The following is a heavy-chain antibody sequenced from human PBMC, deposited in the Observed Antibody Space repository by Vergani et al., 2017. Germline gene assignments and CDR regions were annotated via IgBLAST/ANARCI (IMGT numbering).Heavy chain of an antibody. J-gene: IGHJ4*02. CDR3: ARGQWLPTLSFDY. D-gene: IGHD6-19*01. CDR1: GVTFRSLA. Sequence: QVHLLQSGAEVKKPGSSVKVSCKASGVTFRSLAISWVRQAPGQGLEWMGWINPNSGGTNYAQKFQGRVTMTRDTSISTAYMELSRLRSDDTAVYYCARGQWLPTLSFDYWGQGTLVTVSS. CDR2: INPNSGGT. V-gene: IGHV1-2*02.